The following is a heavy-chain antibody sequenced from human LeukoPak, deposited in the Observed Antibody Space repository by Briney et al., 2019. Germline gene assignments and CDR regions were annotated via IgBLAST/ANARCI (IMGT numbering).Heavy chain of an antibody. CDR2: INTDGSST. Sequence: GGSLRLSCAASGFTFSSYSMNWVRQAPGKGLVWVSRINTDGSSTSYADSVKGRFTISRDNAKNTLYLQMNSLRAEDTAVYYCARDEGDAMEGGFDYWGQGTLVTVSS. CDR1: GFTFSSYS. CDR3: ARDEGDAMEGGFDY. V-gene: IGHV3-74*01. D-gene: IGHD1-1*01. J-gene: IGHJ4*02.